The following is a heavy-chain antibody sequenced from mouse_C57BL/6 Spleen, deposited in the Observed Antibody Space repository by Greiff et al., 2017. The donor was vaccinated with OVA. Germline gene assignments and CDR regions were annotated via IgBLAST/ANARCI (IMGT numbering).Heavy chain of an antibody. CDR1: GFTFSDYG. D-gene: IGHD1-1*01. Sequence: EVQLVESGGGLVQPGGSLKLSCAASGFTFSDYGMAWVRQAPRKGPEWVAFISNLAYSIYYADTVTGRFTISRENAKNTLYLEMSSLRSEDTAMYYCARRPPYYGSSYWYFDVWGTGTTVTVSS. J-gene: IGHJ1*03. CDR3: ARRPPYYGSSYWYFDV. V-gene: IGHV5-15*01. CDR2: ISNLAYSI.